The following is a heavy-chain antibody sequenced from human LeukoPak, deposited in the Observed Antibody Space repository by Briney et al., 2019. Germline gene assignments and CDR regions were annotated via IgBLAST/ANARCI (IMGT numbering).Heavy chain of an antibody. D-gene: IGHD4-17*01. V-gene: IGHV5-51*01. CDR1: GYSFTSYW. Sequence: KDGESLKISCKGSGYSFTSYWIGWVRQMPGKGLEWMGIIYPGDSDTRYSPSFQGQVTISADKSISTAYLQWSSLKASDTAMYYCARLRASDDYGDYGDYYYYMDVWGKGTTVTVSS. CDR2: IYPGDSDT. J-gene: IGHJ6*03. CDR3: ARLRASDDYGDYGDYYYYMDV.